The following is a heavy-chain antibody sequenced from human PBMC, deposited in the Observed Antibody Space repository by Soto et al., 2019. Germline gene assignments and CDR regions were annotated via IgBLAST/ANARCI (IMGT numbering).Heavy chain of an antibody. CDR2: ISGSGGST. J-gene: IGHJ5*02. Sequence: GGSLRLSCAASGFTFSSYAMLWVRQAPGKGLEWVSSISGSGGSTYYADSVKGRFTISRDNSKNTLYLRMNSLRAEDTAVYYCAREGGSLNWFDPWGQGTLVTVSS. CDR1: GFTFSSYA. CDR3: AREGGSLNWFDP. V-gene: IGHV3-23*01. D-gene: IGHD1-26*01.